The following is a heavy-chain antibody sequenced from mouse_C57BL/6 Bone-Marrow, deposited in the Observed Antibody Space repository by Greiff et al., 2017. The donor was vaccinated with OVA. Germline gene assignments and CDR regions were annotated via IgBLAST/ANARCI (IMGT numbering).Heavy chain of an antibody. CDR2: IDPNSGGT. CDR3: ARSLYYDYDDGYYFDY. Sequence: QVQLKQPGAELVKPGASVKLSCKASGYTFTSYWMHWVKQRPGRGLEWIGRIDPNSGGTKYNEKFKSKATLTVDKPSSTAYMQLSSLTSEDSAVYYCARSLYYDYDDGYYFDYWGQGTTLTVSS. J-gene: IGHJ2*01. V-gene: IGHV1-72*01. D-gene: IGHD2-4*01. CDR1: GYTFTSYW.